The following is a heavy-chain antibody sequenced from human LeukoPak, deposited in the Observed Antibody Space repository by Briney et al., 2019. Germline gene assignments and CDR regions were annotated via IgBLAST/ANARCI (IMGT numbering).Heavy chain of an antibody. D-gene: IGHD2-2*01. J-gene: IGHJ4*02. V-gene: IGHV1-2*02. CDR1: GYTFTGYY. CDR2: INPNSGGT. Sequence: ASVKVSCKASGYTFTGYYMHWVRQAPGQGLEWMGWINPNSGGTNYAQKFQGRVTITRDTSINTVYMDLSSLRSDDTAVYYCARDRMGDCATTSCYLAYWGQGTQVTVSA. CDR3: ARDRMGDCATTSCYLAY.